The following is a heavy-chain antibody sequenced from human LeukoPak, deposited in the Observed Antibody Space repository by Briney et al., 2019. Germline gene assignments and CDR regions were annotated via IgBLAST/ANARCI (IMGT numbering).Heavy chain of an antibody. CDR1: GYTLTELS. D-gene: IGHD3-10*01. CDR2: FDPEDGET. V-gene: IGHV1-24*01. CDR3: ASTIAMVRGVSNAFDI. Sequence: ASVKVSCKASGYTLTELSMHWVRQAPGKGLEWMGGFDPEDGETIYAQKFQGRVTMTEDTSTDTAYMELSRLRSEDTAVYYCASTIAMVRGVSNAFDIWGQGTVVTVSS. J-gene: IGHJ3*02.